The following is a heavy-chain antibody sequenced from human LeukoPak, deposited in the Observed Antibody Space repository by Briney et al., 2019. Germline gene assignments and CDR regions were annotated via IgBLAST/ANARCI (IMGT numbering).Heavy chain of an antibody. J-gene: IGHJ6*03. CDR1: GGSISSSSYY. CDR2: IYHSGST. CDR3: ARQGYCSGGSCYHYYYYMDV. V-gene: IGHV4-39*01. Sequence: SETLSLTCTVSGGSISSSSYYWGWIRQPPGKGLEWIGSIYHSGSTYYNPSLKSRVTISVDTSKNQFSLKLSSVTAADTAVYYCARQGYCSGGSCYHYYYYMDVWGKGTTVTVSS. D-gene: IGHD2-15*01.